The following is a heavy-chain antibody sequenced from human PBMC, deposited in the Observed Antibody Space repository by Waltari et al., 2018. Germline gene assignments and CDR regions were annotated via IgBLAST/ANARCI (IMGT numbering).Heavy chain of an antibody. CDR3: ARDCTGSDCPNRFDV. CDR2: IHGSGGN. V-gene: IGHV4-59*12. J-gene: IGHJ5*02. Sequence: QVQLQESGPGLVKPSETLSLTCAVSGYSISGYYWSWTRQPPGKGLEWIGYIHGSGGNNYLNPSLKSRVTLSVDTSKNQFSLKLSSVTAADTAVYYCARDCTGSDCPNRFDVWGPGVLVTVSS. CDR1: GYSISGYY. D-gene: IGHD2-21*01.